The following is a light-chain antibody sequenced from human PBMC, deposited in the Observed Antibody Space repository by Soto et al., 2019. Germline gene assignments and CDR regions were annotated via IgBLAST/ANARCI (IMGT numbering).Light chain of an antibody. CDR2: XXX. CDR1: SSNIGSNT. V-gene: IGLV1-44*01. J-gene: IGLJ2*01. Sequence: QSVLTQPPSASGTPGQRVTISCSGSSSNIGSNTVNWYQQLPGTAPXXXXXXXXXXXXXVXXXXXGSNYGTSASLAISWVXXXXXXXXXCAAWDDSLNGVVFGGGTKLTVL. CDR3: AAWDDSLNGVV.